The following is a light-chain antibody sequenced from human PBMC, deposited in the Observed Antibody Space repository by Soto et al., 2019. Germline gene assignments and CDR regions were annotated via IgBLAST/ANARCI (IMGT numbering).Light chain of an antibody. CDR2: GAS. Sequence: EILLTQSPGTLSLSPGERATLSCRASQSVASNNLAWYQQKPGQSPRLLIYGASSRARGIPDRFTGSGSGTDFTLTISSLQSEDFAVYYCQHYNYWPYTFGQGTKVDIK. CDR1: QSVASNN. CDR3: QHYNYWPYT. J-gene: IGKJ2*01. V-gene: IGKV3-20*01.